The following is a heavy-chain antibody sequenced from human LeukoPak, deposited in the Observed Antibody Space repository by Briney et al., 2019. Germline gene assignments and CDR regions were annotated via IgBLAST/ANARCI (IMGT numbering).Heavy chain of an antibody. CDR1: GGSISSYY. D-gene: IGHD5-18*01. J-gene: IGHJ2*01. CDR2: IHNSGST. V-gene: IGHV4-4*07. CDR3: ARVRAMADLHWNFDL. Sequence: SETLSLTCTVSGGSISSYYWTWIRQPAGKGLEWIRRIHNSGSTTYNPSLKSRVTLSVDTSKSQFSLKLSSVTAEDTAVYYCARVRAMADLHWNFDLWGRGTLVTVSS.